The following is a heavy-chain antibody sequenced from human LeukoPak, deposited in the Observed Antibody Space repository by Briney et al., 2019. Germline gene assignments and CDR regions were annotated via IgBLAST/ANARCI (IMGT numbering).Heavy chain of an antibody. V-gene: IGHV4-59*08. CDR3: ARLYGDYFDY. J-gene: IGHJ4*02. CDR1: GGSISSYY. CDR2: IYYSGST. Sequence: SETLSLTCTVSGGSISSYYWSWIRQPPGKGLEWIGYIYYSGSTNYNPSLKSRVTISVDTSKNQFSLKLSSVTAADTAVYYCARLYGDYFDYWGQGTLVTVSS. D-gene: IGHD4-17*01.